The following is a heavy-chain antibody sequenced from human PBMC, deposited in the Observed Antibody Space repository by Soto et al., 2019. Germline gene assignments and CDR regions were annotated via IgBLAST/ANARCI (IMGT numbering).Heavy chain of an antibody. CDR3: ARVTRSYGDYAPEYFQH. CDR1: GFTFSSYA. D-gene: IGHD4-17*01. V-gene: IGHV3-30-3*01. J-gene: IGHJ1*01. CDR2: ISYDGSNK. Sequence: GGSLRLSCAASGFTFSSYAMHWVRQAPGKGLEWVAVISYDGSNKYYADSVKGRFTISRDNSKNTLYLQMNSLRAEDTAVYYCARVTRSYGDYAPEYFQHWGQGTLVTVSS.